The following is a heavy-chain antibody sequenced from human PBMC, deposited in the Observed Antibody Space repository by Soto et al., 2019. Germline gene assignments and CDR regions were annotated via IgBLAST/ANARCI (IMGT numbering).Heavy chain of an antibody. CDR2: IYYSGST. D-gene: IGHD3-10*01. Sequence: PSETLSLTCTVSGGSISSGGYYWSWIRQHPGKGLEWIGYIYYSGSTYYNPSLKSRVTISVDTSKNQFSLKLSPVTAADTAVYYCASWVWFGRERYIDYWGKGTLVTVSS. CDR1: GGSISSGGYY. CDR3: ASWVWFGRERYIDY. V-gene: IGHV4-31*03. J-gene: IGHJ4*02.